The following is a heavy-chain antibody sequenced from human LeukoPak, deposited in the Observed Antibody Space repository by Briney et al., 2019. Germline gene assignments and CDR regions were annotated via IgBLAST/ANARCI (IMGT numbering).Heavy chain of an antibody. CDR1: GGSISSSSYY. CDR3: VRYSGQWLAYNWFDP. V-gene: IGHV4-39*01. J-gene: IGHJ5*02. D-gene: IGHD6-19*01. CDR2: IYYSGST. Sequence: SETLSLTCTVSGGSISSSSYYWGWIRQPPGKGLEWIGSIYYSGSTYYNPSLKSRVTISVDTSKNQFSLKLSSVTAADTAVYYCVRYSGQWLAYNWFDPWGQGTLVTVSS.